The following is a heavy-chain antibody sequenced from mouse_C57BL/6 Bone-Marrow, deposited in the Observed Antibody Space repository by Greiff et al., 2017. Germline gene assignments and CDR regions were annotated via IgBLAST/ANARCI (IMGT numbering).Heavy chain of an antibody. V-gene: IGHV1-80*01. CDR2: IYPGDGVP. CDR1: GYAFSSSW. D-gene: IGHD2-3*01. CDR3: ARKVSLYEGDLDY. J-gene: IGHJ2*01. Sequence: QVQLQQSGAELVKPGASVKISCKASGYAFSSSWMNWVKHGPGKGLEWIGQIYPGDGVPNYNGKFKGKATLTADKSSSTAYMQPSSLTFEDSAVFVGARKVSLYEGDLDYWGQGTTLTVSS.